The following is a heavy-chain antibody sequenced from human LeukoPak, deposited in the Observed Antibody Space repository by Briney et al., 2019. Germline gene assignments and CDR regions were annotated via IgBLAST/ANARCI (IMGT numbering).Heavy chain of an antibody. V-gene: IGHV3-15*01. D-gene: IGHD3-3*01. CDR2: IKSKIDGGTT. J-gene: IGHJ4*02. CDR1: GFTFSNAW. CDR3: TTGPLKFTNFDFWSGYYPSDY. Sequence: GGSLRLSCAASGFTFSNAWMSWVRQAPGKGLEWVGRIKSKIDGGTTDYAAPVKGRFTISRDDSKNTLYLQMNSLKTEDTAVYYCTTGPLKFTNFDFWSGYYPSDYWGQGTLVTVSS.